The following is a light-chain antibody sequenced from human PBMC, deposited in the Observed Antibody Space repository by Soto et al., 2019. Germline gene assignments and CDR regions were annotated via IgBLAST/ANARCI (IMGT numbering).Light chain of an antibody. CDR1: SSDIYTYNF. CDR2: DVS. Sequence: QSVLTQPASVSGSPGQSITISCAGTSSDIYTYNFVSWYQQHPGKAPKLMIYDVSNRPSGVSKRFSGSKSGNTASLTISGLQAEDEADYYCSSYTSSSVVFGGGTKLTVL. J-gene: IGLJ2*01. CDR3: SSYTSSSVV. V-gene: IGLV2-14*01.